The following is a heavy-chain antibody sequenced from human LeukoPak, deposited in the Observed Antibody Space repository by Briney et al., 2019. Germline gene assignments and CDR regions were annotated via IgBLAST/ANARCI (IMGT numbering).Heavy chain of an antibody. J-gene: IGHJ3*02. CDR1: GGSISSGGYY. CDR2: IYYSGST. Sequence: SETLSLTCTVSGGSISSGGYYWSWIRQHPGKGLEWIGYIYYSGSTYYNPSLKSRVTISVDTSKNQFSLKLSSVTAADTAVYYCAVGSTRGGLNAFDIWGQGTVVTVSS. V-gene: IGHV4-31*03. CDR3: AVGSTRGGLNAFDI. D-gene: IGHD1-26*01.